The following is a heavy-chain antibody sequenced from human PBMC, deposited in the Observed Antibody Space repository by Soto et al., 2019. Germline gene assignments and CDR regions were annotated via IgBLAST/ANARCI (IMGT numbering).Heavy chain of an antibody. J-gene: IGHJ4*02. V-gene: IGHV1-2*02. CDR2: INPISGTT. CDR3: ARVPGLELLDY. Sequence: QVQLVQSGAEVKKPGASVKVSCKASGYTFTGYYIHWVHQAPGQGLECVGWINPISGTTNYAQKFQGRVTMTRDTSISTAYMELSRLTSDDTAVYYCARVPGLELLDYWGQGTLVTVSS. CDR1: GYTFTGYY. D-gene: IGHD1-7*01.